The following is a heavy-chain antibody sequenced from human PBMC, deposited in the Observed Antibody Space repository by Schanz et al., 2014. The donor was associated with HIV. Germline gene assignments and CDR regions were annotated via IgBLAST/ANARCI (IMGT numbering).Heavy chain of an antibody. V-gene: IGHV3-33*01. J-gene: IGHJ4*02. CDR1: GFSFSSYG. CDR3: ATAVRQLDLEK. Sequence: QVQLVESGGGVVQPGRSLRLSCAASGFSFSSYGMHWVRQAPGKGLEWVALIWFDGSNKYYADSVKGRFTISRDNSKNTLFLQMNSLRVEDTAVYYCATAVRQLDLEKWGQGTPVTVSS. D-gene: IGHD6-6*01. CDR2: IWFDGSNK.